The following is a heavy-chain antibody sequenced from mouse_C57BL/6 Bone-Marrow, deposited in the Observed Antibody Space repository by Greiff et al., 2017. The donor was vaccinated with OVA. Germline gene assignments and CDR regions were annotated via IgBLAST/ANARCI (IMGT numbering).Heavy chain of an antibody. D-gene: IGHD1-2*01. V-gene: IGHV1-50*01. J-gene: IGHJ4*01. CDR1: GYTFTSYW. Sequence: QVQLQQPGAELVKPGASVKLSCKASGYTFTSYWMQWVKQRPGQGLEWIGEIDPSDSYTNYNQKFKGKATLTVDTSSSTAYMQLSSLTSEDSAVYYGARFTTAHAMDYWGQGTSVTVSS. CDR3: ARFTTAHAMDY. CDR2: IDPSDSYT.